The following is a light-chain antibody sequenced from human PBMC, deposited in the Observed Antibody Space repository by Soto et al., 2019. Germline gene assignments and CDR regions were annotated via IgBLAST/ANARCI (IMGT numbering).Light chain of an antibody. Sequence: QSVLTQPASVSGSPGQSITISCTGTSSDVGGYNYVSWYQQHPGKAPKLMIYDVSDRPSGVSNRFSGSKSGNTASLTISGLQADDEADYYCSSYTTTNTRYVFGTGTKLTVL. CDR2: DVS. V-gene: IGLV2-14*01. CDR3: SSYTTTNTRYV. CDR1: SSDVGGYNY. J-gene: IGLJ1*01.